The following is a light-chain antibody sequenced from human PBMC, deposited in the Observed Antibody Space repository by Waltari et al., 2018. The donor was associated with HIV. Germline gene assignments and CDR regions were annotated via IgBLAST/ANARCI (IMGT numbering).Light chain of an antibody. V-gene: IGKV4-1*01. CDR2: WAS. Sequence: DIVMTQSPDCLVASLVARPPTTRKRSHSILYCPTNRSYIAWYQQRPSQPPRLLFYWASTRESGVPDRFSGSGSGTEFSLTISSLQAEDVAVYYCQQYYGSPLTFGGGTKVEIK. CDR3: QQYYGSPLT. CDR1: HSILYCPTNRSY. J-gene: IGKJ4*01.